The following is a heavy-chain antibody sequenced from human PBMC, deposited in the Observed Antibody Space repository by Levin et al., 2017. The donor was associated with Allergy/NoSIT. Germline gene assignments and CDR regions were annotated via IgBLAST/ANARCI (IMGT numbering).Heavy chain of an antibody. J-gene: IGHJ4*02. CDR2: ISSTGNSP. CDR1: GFSEFSFSSYS. V-gene: IGHV3-23*01. Sequence: GGSLRLSCAASGFSEFSFSSYSMNWVRQAPGKGLEWVSGISSTGNSPFYADSVKGRFTISRDNSRNTLYLQMNSLRAEDTAVYYCAKDSTGFSNNWADYWGQGTLVTVSS. CDR3: AKDSTGFSNNWADY. D-gene: IGHD6-13*01.